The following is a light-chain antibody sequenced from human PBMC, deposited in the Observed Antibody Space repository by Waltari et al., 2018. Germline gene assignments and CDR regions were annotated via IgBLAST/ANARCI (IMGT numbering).Light chain of an antibody. CDR3: CSYAGSNTYV. V-gene: IGLV2-23*02. J-gene: IGLJ1*01. CDR2: DVT. CDR1: ASDIGAYAF. Sequence: QSALTQPASVSGSPGQTINISCTGTASDIGAYAFVSWYQQLPGKAPRLLIYDVTKRPSGISSRFSSAKAGNTAFLTSSGLQAEDEADYYCCSYAGSNTYVFGSETKVTVL.